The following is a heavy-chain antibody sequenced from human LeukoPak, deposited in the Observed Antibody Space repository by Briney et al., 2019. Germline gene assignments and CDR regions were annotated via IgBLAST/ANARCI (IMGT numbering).Heavy chain of an antibody. V-gene: IGHV1-18*01. J-gene: IGHJ5*02. CDR2: ISAYNGET. CDR3: AREAGTTWPNWFDP. Sequence: ASVKVSCKGSGYTFTSYGISWVLHPPGHRLGSIGWISAYNGETKYAKNFQGRVSITKETCTSTAYMDLRSLGSDDTAVYYCAREAGTTWPNWFDPWGEGTLVAVSS. D-gene: IGHD1-14*01. CDR1: GYTFTSYG.